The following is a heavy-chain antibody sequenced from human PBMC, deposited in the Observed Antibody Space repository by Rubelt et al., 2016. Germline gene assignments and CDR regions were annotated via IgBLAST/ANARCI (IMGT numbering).Heavy chain of an antibody. CDR3: ARGRDHYPIAAAGTFRVDFDY. CDR1: GGSISSSSYY. CDR2: IYYSGST. D-gene: IGHD6-13*01. J-gene: IGHJ4*02. Sequence: ESGPGLVKPSETLSLTCTVSGGSISSSSYYWGWIRQPPGKGLEWIGSIYYSGSTYYNPSLKSRVTISVDTSKNQFSLKLSSVTAADTAVYYCARGRDHYPIAAAGTFRVDFDYWGQGTLVTVSS. V-gene: IGHV4-39*01.